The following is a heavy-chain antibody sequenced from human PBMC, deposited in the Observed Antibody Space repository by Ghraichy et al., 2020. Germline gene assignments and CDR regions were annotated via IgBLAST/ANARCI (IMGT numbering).Heavy chain of an antibody. CDR2: INPSGGST. Sequence: ASVKVSCKASGYTFTSYYMHWVRQAPGQGLEWMGIINPSGGSTSYAQKFQGRVTMTRDTSTSTVYMELSSLRSEDTAVYYCARGSFWGSARWMNAFDIWGQGTMVTVSS. J-gene: IGHJ3*02. D-gene: IGHD7-27*01. V-gene: IGHV1-46*03. CDR1: GYTFTSYY. CDR3: ARGSFWGSARWMNAFDI.